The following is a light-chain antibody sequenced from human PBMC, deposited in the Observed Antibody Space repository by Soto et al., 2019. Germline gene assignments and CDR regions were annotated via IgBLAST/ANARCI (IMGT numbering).Light chain of an antibody. V-gene: IGKV1-5*01. CDR1: QDVSNW. Sequence: ENHLNQSAPTLSVSLGGRCIITFWASQDVSNWLAWYQQKSGKAPKLLIYDASSVQGGVPSRFSGSGSGTEFTRTIGSLQPDDFASYYCQQYNSYPYTFGQGT. CDR2: DAS. CDR3: QQYNSYPYT. J-gene: IGKJ2*01.